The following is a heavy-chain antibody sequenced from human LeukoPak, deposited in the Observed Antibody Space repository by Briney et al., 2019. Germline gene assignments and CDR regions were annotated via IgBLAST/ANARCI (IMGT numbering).Heavy chain of an antibody. Sequence: PGGSLRLSCEASGFTFSSYAMHWVRQAPGRGLEYVSAISTNGVTTYYANSVKGRFTISRDNSKNTLFLQVGSLRAEDMAVYYCARVGNSYYYYYMDVWGKGTTVTVSS. CDR2: ISTNGVTT. V-gene: IGHV3-64*01. J-gene: IGHJ6*03. CDR1: GFTFSSYA. D-gene: IGHD7-27*01. CDR3: ARVGNSYYYYYMDV.